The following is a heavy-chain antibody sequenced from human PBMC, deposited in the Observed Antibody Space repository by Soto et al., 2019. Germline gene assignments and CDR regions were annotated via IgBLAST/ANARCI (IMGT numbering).Heavy chain of an antibody. Sequence: QVQLQESGPGLVEPSQTLSLTCTVSGGSISSGGYFWSWIRQPPGKGLEWIGHVYNIGSTYSNPSLTSRVTISVDTSKNQFSLSLSLVTAADTAVYYCARGPAGDKVDYWGQGTLVTVSS. CDR3: ARGPAGDKVDY. V-gene: IGHV4-30-4*01. D-gene: IGHD7-27*01. J-gene: IGHJ4*02. CDR2: VYNIGST. CDR1: GGSISSGGYF.